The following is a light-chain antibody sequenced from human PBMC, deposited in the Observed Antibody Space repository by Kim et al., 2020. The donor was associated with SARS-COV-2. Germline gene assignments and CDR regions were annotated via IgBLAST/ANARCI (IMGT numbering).Light chain of an antibody. J-gene: IGKJ1*01. CDR1: QGISSW. CDR2: AAS. V-gene: IGKV1D-16*01. CDR3: QQYDSYPRT. Sequence: DIQMTQSPSSLSASIGDRVTITCRASQGISSWLAWYQQKPEKAPKCLIYAASSLQSGVPSRFSGSGSGTDFTLTISSPQPEDFATYYCQQYDSYPRTFGQGTRVEIK.